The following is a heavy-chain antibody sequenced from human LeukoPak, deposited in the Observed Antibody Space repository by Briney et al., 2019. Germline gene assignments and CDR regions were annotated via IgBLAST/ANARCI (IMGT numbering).Heavy chain of an antibody. D-gene: IGHD5-18*01. V-gene: IGHV3-33*01. CDR1: GFTFSSYG. Sequence: GRSLRLSCAASGFTFSSYGMHWVRQAPGKGLEWVAVIWYDGGNKYYADSVKGRFTISRDNSKNTLYLQMNSLRAEDTAVYYCASNLFVDTAMSADDAFDIWGQGTMVTVSS. CDR3: ASNLFVDTAMSADDAFDI. CDR2: IWYDGGNK. J-gene: IGHJ3*02.